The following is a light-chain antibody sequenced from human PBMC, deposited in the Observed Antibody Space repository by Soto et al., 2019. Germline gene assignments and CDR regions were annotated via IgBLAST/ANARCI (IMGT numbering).Light chain of an antibody. Sequence: QSVLTQPPSVSAAPGQKVTISCSGSNSNIGNNYVSWYQHLPGTAPKVLIYDNYKRPSGIPVRFSGSKSDTSATLGITGLQTGDEAEYYCGTWDSSLNAYVFGTGTKVTVL. V-gene: IGLV1-51*01. CDR1: NSNIGNNY. CDR3: GTWDSSLNAYV. CDR2: DNY. J-gene: IGLJ1*01.